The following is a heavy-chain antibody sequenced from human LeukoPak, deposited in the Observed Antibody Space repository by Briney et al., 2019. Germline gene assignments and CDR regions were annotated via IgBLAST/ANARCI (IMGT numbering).Heavy chain of an antibody. CDR1: GFTFSSYG. CDR2: IWYDGSNK. D-gene: IGHD3-22*01. V-gene: IGHV3-33*06. CDR3: AKDPNYDSSGFDY. Sequence: GRSLRLSCAASGFTFSSYGMHWVRQAPGKGLEWVAVIWYDGSNKYYADSVKGRFTISRDNSKNTLYLQMNSLSAEDTAVYYCAKDPNYDSSGFDYWGQGTLVTVSS. J-gene: IGHJ4*02.